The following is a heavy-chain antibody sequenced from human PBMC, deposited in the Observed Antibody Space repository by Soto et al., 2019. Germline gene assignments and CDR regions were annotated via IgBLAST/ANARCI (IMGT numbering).Heavy chain of an antibody. CDR2: IIPIFGTA. Sequence: QVQLVQSGAEVKKPGSSVKVSCKASGGTFSSYAISWVRQAPGQGLEWMGGIIPIFGTANYAQKFQGRVTFTADESTSTAYMELSSLRFEDTAVYYCARVAESSYGAYYFDYWGQGTLITVSS. CDR1: GGTFSSYA. CDR3: ARVAESSYGAYYFDY. D-gene: IGHD5-18*01. J-gene: IGHJ4*02. V-gene: IGHV1-69*12.